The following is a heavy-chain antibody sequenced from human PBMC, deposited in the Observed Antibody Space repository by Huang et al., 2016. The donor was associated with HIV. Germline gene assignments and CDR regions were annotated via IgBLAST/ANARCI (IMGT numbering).Heavy chain of an antibody. Sequence: QIQLMQSGPELKQPGASVKVSCKASGYTFTSYGITWVRPAPGQGPEWMGWISASSGDTEYAQKCQGRVTLTTDTSTNIAYMELRSLRSDDTAKYYCARDPKYHRIGYYRQRRGIDIWGQGTMVIVSS. CDR2: ISASSGDT. CDR3: ARDPKYHRIGYYRQRRGIDI. D-gene: IGHD3-22*01. J-gene: IGHJ3*02. CDR1: GYTFTSYG. V-gene: IGHV1-18*01.